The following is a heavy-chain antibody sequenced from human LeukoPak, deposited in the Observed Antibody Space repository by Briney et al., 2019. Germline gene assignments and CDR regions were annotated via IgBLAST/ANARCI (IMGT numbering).Heavy chain of an antibody. D-gene: IGHD3-22*01. V-gene: IGHV3-30*02. J-gene: IGHJ4*02. Sequence: GGSLRLSCAASGFTFGSYGMHWVRQAPGKGLEWVAFIRYDGSNKYYADSVKGRFTISRDNSKNTLYLQMNSLRAEDTAVYYCAKDSTIHLYYYDSSGYYFDYWGQGTLVTVSS. CDR2: IRYDGSNK. CDR3: AKDSTIHLYYYDSSGYYFDY. CDR1: GFTFGSYG.